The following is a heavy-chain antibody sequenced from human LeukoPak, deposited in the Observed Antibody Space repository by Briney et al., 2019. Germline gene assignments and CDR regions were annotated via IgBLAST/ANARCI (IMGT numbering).Heavy chain of an antibody. Sequence: PGGSLRLSCAASGSTFSSYAMSWVRQAPGKGLEWVSGISGSGGSTFYADSVKGRFTISRDNSKNTLYLQMNSLRAEDTAVYYCAKDRVAFGGADAFDMRGQGTMVTVSS. D-gene: IGHD3-16*01. CDR3: AKDRVAFGGADAFDM. CDR2: ISGSGGST. J-gene: IGHJ3*02. V-gene: IGHV3-23*01. CDR1: GSTFSSYA.